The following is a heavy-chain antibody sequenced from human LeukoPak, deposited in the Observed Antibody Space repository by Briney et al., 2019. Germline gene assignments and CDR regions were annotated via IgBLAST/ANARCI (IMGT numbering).Heavy chain of an antibody. J-gene: IGHJ6*02. CDR1: GGTFSSYA. CDR2: IIPILGIA. CDR3: ARSGSSSTRGYCYYGMDV. V-gene: IGHV1-69*04. Sequence: SVKVSCKASGGTFSSYAISWVRQAPGQGLEWMGRIIPILGIANYAQKFQGRVTITADKSTSTAYVELSSLRSEDTAVYYCARSGSSSTRGYCYYGMDVWGQGTTVTVSS. D-gene: IGHD6-6*01.